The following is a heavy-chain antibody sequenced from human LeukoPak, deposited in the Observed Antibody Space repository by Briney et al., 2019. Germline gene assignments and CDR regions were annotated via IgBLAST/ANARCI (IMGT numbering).Heavy chain of an antibody. CDR3: ARAPSRQQPSDY. Sequence: KSGGSLRLSCAASGFTFSDYYMSWIRQAPGKGLEWVSYISSSGSTIYYADSVKGRFTISRDNAKNSLYLQMNSLRAEDTAVYYCARAPSRQQPSDYWGQGTLVTVSS. D-gene: IGHD6-13*01. J-gene: IGHJ4*02. V-gene: IGHV3-11*01. CDR2: ISSSGSTI. CDR1: GFTFSDYY.